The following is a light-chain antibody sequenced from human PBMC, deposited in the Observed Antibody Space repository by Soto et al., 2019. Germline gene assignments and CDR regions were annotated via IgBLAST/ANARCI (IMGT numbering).Light chain of an antibody. CDR1: QSIGNA. Sequence: AIQMTQSPSSLSASVGDRVTISCRASQSIGNALGWYQQKPGKAPRALIYGASTIHTGIPARFSGSGSGTDFTLAISSLQPEDSATYYCLQYNSYPWTFGQGTKVDIK. J-gene: IGKJ1*01. CDR3: LQYNSYPWT. V-gene: IGKV1-6*01. CDR2: GAS.